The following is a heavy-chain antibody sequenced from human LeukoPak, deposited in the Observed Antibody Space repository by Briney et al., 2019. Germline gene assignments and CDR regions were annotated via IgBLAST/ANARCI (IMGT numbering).Heavy chain of an antibody. Sequence: PSETLSLTCTVSGGSISSSNYYWAWIRQPPGKGLEWIGNVYYSGSTYYNPSLRSRVTISVDTSKNQFSLKVSSVTTADTAVYYCVDLVDPEWFDPWGQGTLVTVSS. D-gene: IGHD2-8*02. V-gene: IGHV4-39*01. J-gene: IGHJ5*02. CDR1: GGSISSSNYY. CDR2: VYYSGST. CDR3: VDLVDPEWFDP.